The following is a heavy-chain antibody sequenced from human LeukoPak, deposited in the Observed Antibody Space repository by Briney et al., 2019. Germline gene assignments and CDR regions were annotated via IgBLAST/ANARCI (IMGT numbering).Heavy chain of an antibody. CDR1: GFTFSSYW. CDR2: IKQDGSEI. CDR3: ARDKTVGAAILDY. J-gene: IGHJ4*02. V-gene: IGHV3-7*05. Sequence: PAGSLRLSCAASGFTFSSYWMSWVRQAPGRGPEWVANIKQDGSEIYYVDSVKGRFTISRDNAKNSLYLQMNSLRAEDTAVYYCARDKTVGAAILDYWGQGTLVTVSS. D-gene: IGHD1-26*01.